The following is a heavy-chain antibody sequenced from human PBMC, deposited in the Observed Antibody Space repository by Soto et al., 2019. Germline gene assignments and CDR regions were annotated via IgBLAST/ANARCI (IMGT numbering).Heavy chain of an antibody. V-gene: IGHV4-59*08. CDR1: GGSISSYY. Sequence: PSETLSLTCTVSGGSISSYYWSWIRQPPGKGLEWIGNIYYSGSTNYNPSLKSRVTIFVDTSKNHFSLKLSSVTAADTAVYYCARHLGEGYFDYWGQGTLVTVSS. J-gene: IGHJ4*02. CDR3: ARHLGEGYFDY. CDR2: IYYSGST.